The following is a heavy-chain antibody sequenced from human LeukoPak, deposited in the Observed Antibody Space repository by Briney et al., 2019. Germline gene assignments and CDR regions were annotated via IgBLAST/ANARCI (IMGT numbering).Heavy chain of an antibody. CDR1: GFTFSSYA. CDR2: ISYDGSNK. V-gene: IGHV3-30-3*01. Sequence: GGSLRLSCAASGFTFSSYAMHWVRQAPGKGLEWVAVISYDGSNKYYADSVKGRFTISRDNSKNTLYLQMNSLRAEDTAVYYCARPRATMAVFDYWGQGTLVTVSS. D-gene: IGHD5-24*01. CDR3: ARPRATMAVFDY. J-gene: IGHJ4*02.